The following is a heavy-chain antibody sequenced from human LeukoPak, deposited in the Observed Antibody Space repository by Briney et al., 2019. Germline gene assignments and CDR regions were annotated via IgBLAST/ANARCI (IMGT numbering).Heavy chain of an antibody. CDR3: ARDSYPQI. Sequence: GGSLRLSCAASGFIFSHYAMNWVRQAPGKGLEWVSSISSSSSYIYYADSVKGRFTISRDNAKNSLYLQMNSLRAEGTAVYYCARDSYPQIWGQGTLVTVSS. CDR2: ISSSSSYI. D-gene: IGHD2-2*01. V-gene: IGHV3-21*01. J-gene: IGHJ4*02. CDR1: GFIFSHYA.